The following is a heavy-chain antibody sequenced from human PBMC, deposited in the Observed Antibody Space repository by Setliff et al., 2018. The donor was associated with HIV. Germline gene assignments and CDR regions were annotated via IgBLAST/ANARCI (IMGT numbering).Heavy chain of an antibody. CDR2: VIPVRDMA. J-gene: IGHJ3*02. V-gene: IGHV1-69*04. Sequence: VASVKVSCKASGGTLRSYGMTWVRQAPGQGLEWMGTVIPVRDMANYAQKFQGRVTITADESTSTAYMELSSLRSEDTAVYYCARDFWLVGATFGDAFDIWGQGTMVTVSS. CDR3: ARDFWLVGATFGDAFDI. D-gene: IGHD1-26*01. CDR1: GGTLRSYG.